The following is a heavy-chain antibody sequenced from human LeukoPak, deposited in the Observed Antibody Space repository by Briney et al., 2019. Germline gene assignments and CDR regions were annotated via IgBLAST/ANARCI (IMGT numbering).Heavy chain of an antibody. J-gene: IGHJ4*02. CDR2: ISYDGSNK. V-gene: IGHV3-30*04. Sequence: GGSLRLSCAASGFTFSGYAMHWVRQAPGKGLEWVAVISYDGSNKYYADSVKGRSTISRDNSKNTLYLQMNSLRAEDTAVYYCARDPYSSSEGYFDYWGQGTLVTVSS. CDR1: GFTFSGYA. D-gene: IGHD6-13*01. CDR3: ARDPYSSSEGYFDY.